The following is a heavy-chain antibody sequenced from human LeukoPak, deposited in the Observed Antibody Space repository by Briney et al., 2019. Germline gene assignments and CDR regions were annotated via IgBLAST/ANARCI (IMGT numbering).Heavy chain of an antibody. Sequence: ASVKVSCKASGYTFTSYGISWVRQAPGQGLEWMGWISAYNGNTNYAQKLQGRVTMTTDTSTSTAYVELRSLRSDDTAVYYCASVNRMVRGVINYYYGMDVWGQGTTVTVSS. J-gene: IGHJ6*02. CDR2: ISAYNGNT. CDR3: ASVNRMVRGVINYYYGMDV. V-gene: IGHV1-18*01. CDR1: GYTFTSYG. D-gene: IGHD3-10*01.